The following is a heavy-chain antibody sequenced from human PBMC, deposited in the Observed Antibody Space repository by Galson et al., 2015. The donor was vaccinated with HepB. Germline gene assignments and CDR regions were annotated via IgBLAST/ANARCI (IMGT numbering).Heavy chain of an antibody. D-gene: IGHD3-22*01. J-gene: IGHJ3*02. CDR3: ARARYYDSNGYYDAYDS. CDR1: GGSISSGGYS. CDR2: IFHGGIT. Sequence: LSLTCAVSGGSISSGGYSWSWIRQPPGKALEWIGYIFHGGITYNPSLKSRVTISVDGSKNRFSLKLSSVTAADTAVYYCARARYYDSNGYYDAYDSWGEGKTVTVSS. V-gene: IGHV4-30-2*01.